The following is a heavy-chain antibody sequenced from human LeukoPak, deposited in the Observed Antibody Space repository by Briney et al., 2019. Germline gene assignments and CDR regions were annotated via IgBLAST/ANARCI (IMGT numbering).Heavy chain of an antibody. CDR2: IIPIFGTA. V-gene: IGHV1-69*05. J-gene: IGHJ4*02. CDR1: GGTFSSYA. D-gene: IGHD3-16*02. CDR3: ARDGRGGITFGGVIVPFDY. Sequence: ASVKVSCKASGGTFSSYAISWVRQAPGQGLEWMGGIIPIFGTANYAQKFQGRVTITTDESTSTAYMELSSLRSDDTAVYYCARDGRGGITFGGVIVPFDYWGQGTLVTVSS.